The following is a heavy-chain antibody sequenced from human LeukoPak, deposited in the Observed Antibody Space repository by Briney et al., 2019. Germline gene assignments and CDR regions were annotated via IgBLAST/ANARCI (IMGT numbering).Heavy chain of an antibody. CDR3: ARETADLGRSLDY. J-gene: IGHJ4*02. V-gene: IGHV4-4*07. CDR1: GGSISSYF. Sequence: SETLSLTCTVSGGSISSYFWSWIRQPAGKGLEWIGRIYTSGITNCNPSLKSRVTMSVDTSNNQFSLNLSSVTAADTAVYYCARETADLGRSLDYWGQGTLVTVSS. CDR2: IYTSGIT. D-gene: IGHD1-1*01.